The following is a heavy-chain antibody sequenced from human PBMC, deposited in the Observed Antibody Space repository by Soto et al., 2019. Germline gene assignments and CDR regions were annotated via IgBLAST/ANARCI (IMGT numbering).Heavy chain of an antibody. CDR1: GFTFSSYS. J-gene: IGHJ3*02. V-gene: IGHV3-48*01. CDR3: AKEVCSGGSCYRGAFDI. D-gene: IGHD2-15*01. Sequence: SLRLSCAASGFTFSSYSMNWVRQAPGKGLEWVSYISSSSSTIYYADSVKGRFTISRDNSKNTLYLQMNSLRAEDTAVYYCAKEVCSGGSCYRGAFDIWGQGTMVTVSS. CDR2: ISSSSSTI.